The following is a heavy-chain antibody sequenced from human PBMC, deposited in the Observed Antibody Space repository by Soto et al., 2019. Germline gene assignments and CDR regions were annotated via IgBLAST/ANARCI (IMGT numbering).Heavy chain of an antibody. Sequence: GGVSTISCAASGFSLSGYTMNWVRQAPGKGLEWVSLISTTSSYIHYADSVKGRFTISRDNAKNSLYLQMNSLRAEDTAVYYCARETPLDPDYGDNPFSDYWGQGTLVTVSS. CDR2: ISTTSSYI. D-gene: IGHD4-17*01. CDR1: GFSLSGYT. V-gene: IGHV3-21*01. CDR3: ARETPLDPDYGDNPFSDY. J-gene: IGHJ4*02.